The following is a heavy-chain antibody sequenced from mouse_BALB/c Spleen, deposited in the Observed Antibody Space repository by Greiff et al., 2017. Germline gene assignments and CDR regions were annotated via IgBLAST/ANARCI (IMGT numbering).Heavy chain of an antibody. CDR3: ARSGYGLAMDY. Sequence: QVQLQQSGPELVKPGASVKISCKASGYAFSSSWMNWVKQRPGQGLEWIGRIYPGDGDTNYNGKFKGKATLTADKSSSTAYMQLSSLTSVDSAVYFCARSGYGLAMDYWGQGTSVTVSS. D-gene: IGHD3-1*01. CDR1: GYAFSSSW. CDR2: IYPGDGDT. J-gene: IGHJ4*01. V-gene: IGHV1-82*01.